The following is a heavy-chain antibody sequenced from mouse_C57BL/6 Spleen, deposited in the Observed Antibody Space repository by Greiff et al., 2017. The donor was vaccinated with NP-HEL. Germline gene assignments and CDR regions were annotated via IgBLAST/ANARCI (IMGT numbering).Heavy chain of an antibody. J-gene: IGHJ2*01. V-gene: IGHV3-6*01. Sequence: EVQVVESGPGLVKPSQSLSLTCSVTGYSITSGYYWNWIRQFPGNKLEWMGYISYDGSNNYNPSLKNRISITRDTSKNQFFLKLNSVTTEDTATYYCARSLGLDYWGQGTTLTVSS. D-gene: IGHD4-1*01. CDR1: GYSITSGYY. CDR3: ARSLGLDY. CDR2: ISYDGSN.